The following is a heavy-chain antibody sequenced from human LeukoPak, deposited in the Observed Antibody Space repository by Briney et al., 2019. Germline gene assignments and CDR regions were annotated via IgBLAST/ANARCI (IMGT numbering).Heavy chain of an antibody. D-gene: IGHD6-19*01. V-gene: IGHV3-30-3*01. CDR1: GFTFSSYA. Sequence: GGSLRLSCAASGFTFSSYAMHWARQAPGKGLEWVAVISYDGSNKYYADSVKGRFTISRDNSKNTLYLQMNSLRAEDTAVYYCARGRFRSSGWYSWEDYYYGMDVWGQGTTVTVSS. J-gene: IGHJ6*02. CDR3: ARGRFRSSGWYSWEDYYYGMDV. CDR2: ISYDGSNK.